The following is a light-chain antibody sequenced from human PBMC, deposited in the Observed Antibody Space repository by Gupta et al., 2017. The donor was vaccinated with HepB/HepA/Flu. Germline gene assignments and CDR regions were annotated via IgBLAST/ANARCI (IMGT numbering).Light chain of an antibody. CDR1: QSVSSSY. V-gene: IGKV3-20*01. Sequence: EIVLTQSPVTLSLSRGERATLSCRASQSVSSSYLAWYQQKPGQAPRLLIYGASIRATGIPDRFSGSGYGTDFTLTISRLEPEDFAVYYCQQYGSSPWTFGQGTKVEIK. CDR2: GAS. J-gene: IGKJ1*01. CDR3: QQYGSSPWT.